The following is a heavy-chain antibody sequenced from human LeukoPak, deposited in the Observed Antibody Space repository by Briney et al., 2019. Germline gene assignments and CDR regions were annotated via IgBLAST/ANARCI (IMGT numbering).Heavy chain of an antibody. CDR1: GGSISSSSYY. CDR3: ARYSSSWYSY. D-gene: IGHD6-13*01. V-gene: IGHV4-39*07. J-gene: IGHJ4*02. Sequence: SETLSLTCTVSGGSISSSSYYWGWIRQPPGKGLEWIGSIYYSGSTYYNPSLKSRVTISVDTSKNQFSLKLSSVTAADTAVYYCARYSSSWYSYWGQGTLVTVSS. CDR2: IYYSGST.